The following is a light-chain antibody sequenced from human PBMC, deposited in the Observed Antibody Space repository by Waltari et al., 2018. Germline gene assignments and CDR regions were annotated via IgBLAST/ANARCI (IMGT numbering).Light chain of an antibody. CDR2: KAS. Sequence: DIQMTQSPSTLSASVGDRVTITCRASQSISNWLAWYQQQPGKAPKLLIYKASSLQSGVPSRFSGSGSGTEFTLTISSLQPDDFATYYCQQYNSYSLTLGGGTKVEIK. CDR1: QSISNW. J-gene: IGKJ4*01. CDR3: QQYNSYSLT. V-gene: IGKV1-5*03.